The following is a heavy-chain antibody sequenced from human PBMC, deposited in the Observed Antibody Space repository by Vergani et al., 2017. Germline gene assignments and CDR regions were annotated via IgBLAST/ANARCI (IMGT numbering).Heavy chain of an antibody. Sequence: QVQLVESGGGVVQPGGSLRLSCTASGFTFRSNGMHWVRQAPGKGLEWVAFIWFDGSKTYYVDSVKGRFTISRDNSKNTLYLQMTDLRAEDTATYYCAKVCGSTSCPYGGGAFDVWGHGTMVTVSS. D-gene: IGHD2-2*01. J-gene: IGHJ3*01. CDR2: IWFDGSKT. V-gene: IGHV3-30*02. CDR1: GFTFRSNG. CDR3: AKVCGSTSCPYGGGAFDV.